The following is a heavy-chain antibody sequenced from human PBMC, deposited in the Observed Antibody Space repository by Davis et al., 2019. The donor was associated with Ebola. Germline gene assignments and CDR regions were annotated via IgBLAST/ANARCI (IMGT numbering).Heavy chain of an antibody. J-gene: IGHJ4*02. CDR3: ARVYGGYLDY. CDR2: IIPILGIA. Sequence: AASVKVSCKASGYTFSSYAISWVRQAPGQGLEWMGRIIPILGIANYAQKFQGRVTITADESTSTAYMELSSLRSEDTAVYYCARVYGGYLDYWGQGTLVTVSS. V-gene: IGHV1-69*04. D-gene: IGHD4/OR15-4a*01. CDR1: GYTFSSYA.